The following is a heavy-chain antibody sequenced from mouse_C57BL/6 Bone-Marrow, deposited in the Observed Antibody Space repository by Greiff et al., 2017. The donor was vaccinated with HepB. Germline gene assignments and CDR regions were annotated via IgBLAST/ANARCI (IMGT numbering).Heavy chain of an antibody. CDR1: GFTFSSYA. CDR3: ARDTVPRFAD. J-gene: IGHJ3*01. Sequence: EVQRVESGGGLVKPGGSLKLSCAASGFTFSSYAMSWVRQTPEKRLEWVATISDGGSYTYYPDNVKGRFTISRDNAKNNLYLQMSHLKSEDTAMYYCARDTVPRFADWGQGTLVTVSA. V-gene: IGHV5-4*01. CDR2: ISDGGSYT. D-gene: IGHD5-1*01.